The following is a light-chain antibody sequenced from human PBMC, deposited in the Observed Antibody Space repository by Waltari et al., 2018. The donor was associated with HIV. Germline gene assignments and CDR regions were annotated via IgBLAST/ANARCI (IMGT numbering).Light chain of an antibody. CDR3: QQSHSSPST. CDR2: AAS. J-gene: IGKJ5*01. V-gene: IGKV1-39*01. CDR1: QSIGTY. Sequence: DIQMTQSPSSLSASVGDRVTITCRASQSIGTYVNWYQQRPGEAPNLLLFAASTLQSGVPSRFSGSGSGTDFTLTISSLQPEDFATYDGQQSHSSPSTFGQGTRLE.